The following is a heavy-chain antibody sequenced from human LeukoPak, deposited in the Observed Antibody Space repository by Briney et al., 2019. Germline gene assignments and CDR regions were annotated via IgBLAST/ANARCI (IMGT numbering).Heavy chain of an antibody. CDR2: THSNGNT. CDR3: ATDRGSGWYDY. D-gene: IGHD6-19*01. CDR1: GGSISSYY. J-gene: IGHJ4*02. V-gene: IGHV4-4*07. Sequence: SETLSLTCTVSGGSISSYYWSWIRQPAGKGLEWIGRTHSNGNTNYNPSLKSRITMSLDTSKNQFSLKLSSVTAADTAVYYCATDRGSGWYDYWGQGTLVTVSS.